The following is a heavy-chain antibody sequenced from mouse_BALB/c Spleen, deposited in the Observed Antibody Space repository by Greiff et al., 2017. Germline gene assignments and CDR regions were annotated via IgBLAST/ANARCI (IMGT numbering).Heavy chain of an antibody. D-gene: IGHD2-2*01. J-gene: IGHJ2*01. V-gene: IGHV3-2*02. CDR1: GYSITSDYA. CDR2: ISYSGST. Sequence: EVKLMESGPGLVKPSQSLSLTCTVTGYSITSDYAWNWIRQFPGNKLEWMGYISYSGSTSYNPSLKSRISITRDTSKNPFFLQLNSVTTEDTATYCCARGGYYGYGFDYWGQGTTLTVSS. CDR3: ARGGYYGYGFDY.